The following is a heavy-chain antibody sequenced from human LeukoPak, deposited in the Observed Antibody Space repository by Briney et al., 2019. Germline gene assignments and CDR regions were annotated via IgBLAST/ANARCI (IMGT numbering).Heavy chain of an antibody. CDR3: AKEGCSGGSCSAFDY. J-gene: IGHJ4*02. V-gene: IGHV3-30*18. CDR2: ISYDGSNK. D-gene: IGHD2-15*01. CDR1: GFTFSSYG. Sequence: GGSLRLSCEASGFTFSSYGMHGVRQAPGKGLEWGAVISYDGSNKYYADSVKGRFTISRDNSKNTLYLQMNSLRAEDTAVYYCAKEGCSGGSCSAFDYWGQGTLVTVSS.